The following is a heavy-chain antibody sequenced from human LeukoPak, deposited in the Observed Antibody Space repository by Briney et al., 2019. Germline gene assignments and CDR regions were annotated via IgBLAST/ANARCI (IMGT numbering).Heavy chain of an antibody. CDR1: GYTFTSYA. Sequence: GASVKVSCKASGYTFTSYAMHWVRQAPGQRLEWMGWINAGNGNTKYSQKFQGRVTITRDTSASTAYMELSSLRSEDTAVYYCARVGVTAMANFDYWGQGTLVIVSS. J-gene: IGHJ4*02. D-gene: IGHD5-18*01. V-gene: IGHV1-3*01. CDR2: INAGNGNT. CDR3: ARVGVTAMANFDY.